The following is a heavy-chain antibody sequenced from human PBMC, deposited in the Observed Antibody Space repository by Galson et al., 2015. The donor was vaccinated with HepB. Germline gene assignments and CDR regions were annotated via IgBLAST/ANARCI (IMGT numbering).Heavy chain of an antibody. CDR1: GGSISSYY. CDR2: IYTSGST. Sequence: SETLSLTCTVSGGSISSYYWSWIRQPAGKGLEWIGRIYTSGSTNYNPSLKSRVTMSVDTSKNQFSLKLSSVTAADTAVYYCASGPLYYYDSSGYYQLDYWGQGTLVTVSS. V-gene: IGHV4-4*07. CDR3: ASGPLYYYDSSGYYQLDY. D-gene: IGHD3-22*01. J-gene: IGHJ4*02.